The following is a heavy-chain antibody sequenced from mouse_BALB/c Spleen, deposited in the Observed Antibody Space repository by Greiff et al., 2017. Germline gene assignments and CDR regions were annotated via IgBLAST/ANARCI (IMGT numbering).Heavy chain of an antibody. Sequence: EVKLVESGGGLVKPGGSLKLSCAASGFTFSSYAMSWVRQTPEKRLEWVATISSGGGYTYYPDSVKGRFTISRDNAKNTLYLQMSSLRSEDTAMYYCARNYRYGHYYAMDYWGQGTSVTVSS. D-gene: IGHD2-14*01. CDR3: ARNYRYGHYYAMDY. J-gene: IGHJ4*01. V-gene: IGHV5-9-3*01. CDR1: GFTFSSYA. CDR2: ISSGGGYT.